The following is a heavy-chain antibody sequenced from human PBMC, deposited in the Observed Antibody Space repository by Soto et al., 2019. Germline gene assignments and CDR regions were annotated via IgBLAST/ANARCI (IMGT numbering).Heavy chain of an antibody. CDR3: ARVERGTATTVVDAFDI. CDR2: MSHSDGT. J-gene: IGHJ3*02. CDR1: GGSVNSGNYY. Sequence: QVQLQQWGAGLLKPSETLSLTCAVYGGSVNSGNYYWSWIRQPPGKGLEWIGEMSHSDGTHFNPSLKSRVTISADTSKNQFSLEMSSVTAADTALYYCARVERGTATTVVDAFDIWGPGTLVTVSS. D-gene: IGHD1-1*01. V-gene: IGHV4-34*01.